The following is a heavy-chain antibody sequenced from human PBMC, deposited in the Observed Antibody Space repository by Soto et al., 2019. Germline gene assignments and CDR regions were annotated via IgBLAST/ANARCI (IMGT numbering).Heavy chain of an antibody. Sequence: QVLLVQSGAEVKKPGASVKVSCKASGYTFNSYGVSWVRQAPGQGLEWMGRISAYNGNTKYSQNLQGRVTMTIDTTTSSAYLEVRSLRSDATAIYYCARYFWSGQLPFYFDQWGQGTLVTVSS. J-gene: IGHJ4*02. D-gene: IGHD3-3*01. CDR3: ARYFWSGQLPFYFDQ. V-gene: IGHV1-18*01. CDR1: GYTFNSYG. CDR2: ISAYNGNT.